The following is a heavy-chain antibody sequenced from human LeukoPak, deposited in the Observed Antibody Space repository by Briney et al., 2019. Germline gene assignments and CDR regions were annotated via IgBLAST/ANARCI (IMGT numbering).Heavy chain of an antibody. J-gene: IGHJ3*02. V-gene: IGHV1-8*02. CDR2: MNPNSGNT. CDR1: GYTFTGYY. D-gene: IGHD3-22*01. CDR3: ARGLNYYDSSGYDAFDI. Sequence: GASVKVSCKASGYTFTGYYIRWVRQAPGQGLEWMGWMNPNSGNTGDAQRFQGRVTITRNNSISTAYMELSSLRSEDTAVYYCARGLNYYDSSGYDAFDIWGQGTMVTVSS.